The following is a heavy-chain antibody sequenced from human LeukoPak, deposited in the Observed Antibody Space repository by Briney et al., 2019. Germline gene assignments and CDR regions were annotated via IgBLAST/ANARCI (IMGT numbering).Heavy chain of an antibody. CDR3: AELGITMIGGV. Sequence: SETLSLSCAVYDGSFSDYNWNWVRQPPAKGLEWIGEINHSGATNYNPSLKSRVIISVDTSKNQFSLKVNHVTAADTAVYYCAELGITMIGGVWGKGTTVTISS. V-gene: IGHV4-34*01. D-gene: IGHD3-10*02. J-gene: IGHJ6*04. CDR2: INHSGAT. CDR1: DGSFSDYN.